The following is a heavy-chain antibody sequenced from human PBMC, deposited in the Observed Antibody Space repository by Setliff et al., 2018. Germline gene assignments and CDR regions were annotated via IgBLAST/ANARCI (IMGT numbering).Heavy chain of an antibody. Sequence: PGGSLRLSCAASGFTFSPYIIHWVRQAPGKGLEWVSVIHRGVSHYADSVTGRFTISRDNSKNTLYLQMSSLRAEDTAVYYCARGGVTNYYDSSGIPDAFDIWGQGTMVTVSS. CDR2: IHRGVS. CDR1: GFTFSPYI. CDR3: ARGGVTNYYDSSGIPDAFDI. J-gene: IGHJ3*02. V-gene: IGHV3-66*01. D-gene: IGHD3-22*01.